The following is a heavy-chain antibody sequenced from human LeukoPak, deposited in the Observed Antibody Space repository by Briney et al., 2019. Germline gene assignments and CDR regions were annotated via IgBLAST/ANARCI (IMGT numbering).Heavy chain of an antibody. CDR1: GFTFSSSE. J-gene: IGHJ4*02. V-gene: IGHV3-48*03. CDR3: ARRTRRHFDY. Sequence: GGSLRLSCAVSGFTFSSSEMNWVRQAPGKGLEWVAYISSTGSTIYHADSVKGRFTISRDSAKNSLYLQMNSLRAEDTADYYCARRTRRHFDYWGQGTLVTVSS. CDR2: ISSTGSTI.